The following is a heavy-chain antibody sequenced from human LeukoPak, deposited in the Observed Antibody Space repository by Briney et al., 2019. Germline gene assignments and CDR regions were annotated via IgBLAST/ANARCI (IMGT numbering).Heavy chain of an antibody. Sequence: GRSLRLSCAASGFTFSSYGMHWVRQAPGKGLEWVAVIWYDGSNKYYADSVKGRFTISRDNSKNTLYLQMNSLRAEDTAVYHCARDASCYDYWGQGTLVTVSS. CDR3: ARDASCYDY. D-gene: IGHD2-2*01. V-gene: IGHV3-33*01. J-gene: IGHJ4*02. CDR1: GFTFSSYG. CDR2: IWYDGSNK.